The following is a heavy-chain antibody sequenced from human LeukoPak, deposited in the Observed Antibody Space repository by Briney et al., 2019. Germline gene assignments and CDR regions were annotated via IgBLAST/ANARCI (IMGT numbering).Heavy chain of an antibody. CDR3: ARIGSLEWLLFGNLGYYFDY. CDR1: GFTFSSYW. Sequence: GGSLRLSCAASGFTFSSYWMSWVRQAPGKGLEWVSNIKQDGSEKYYVDSVKGRFTISRDNAKNSLYLQMNSLRAEDTAVYYCARIGSLEWLLFGNLGYYFDYWGQGTLVTVSS. D-gene: IGHD3-3*01. CDR2: IKQDGSEK. J-gene: IGHJ4*02. V-gene: IGHV3-7*01.